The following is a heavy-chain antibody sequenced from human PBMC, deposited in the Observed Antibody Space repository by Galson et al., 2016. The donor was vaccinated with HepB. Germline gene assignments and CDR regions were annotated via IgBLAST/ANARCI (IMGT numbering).Heavy chain of an antibody. Sequence: SLRLSCAVSGFTFSESYISWIRQAPGKGLEWVAYIGGSGTTIDYAESVKGRFTISRDNAKNSVWLQMNSLRVDDTAVYYCAKSRRSFDYWGLGTMVTVSS. CDR1: GFTFSESY. D-gene: IGHD6-25*01. CDR2: IGGSGTTI. V-gene: IGHV3-11*01. CDR3: AKSRRSFDY. J-gene: IGHJ4*02.